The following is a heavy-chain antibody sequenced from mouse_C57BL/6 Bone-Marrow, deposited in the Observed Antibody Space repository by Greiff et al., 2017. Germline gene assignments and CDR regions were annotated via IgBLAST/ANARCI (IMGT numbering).Heavy chain of an antibody. J-gene: IGHJ2*01. CDR2: ISSGGSYT. D-gene: IGHD1-1*02. V-gene: IGHV5-6*03. Sequence: EVMLVESGGGLVKPGGSLKLSCAASGFTFSSYGMSWVRQTPDKRLEWVATISSGGSYTYYPDSVKGRFTISRDNAKNTLYLQMSSLKSEDTAMYYCAGGTFVYWGQGTTLTVSS. CDR3: AGGTFVY. CDR1: GFTFSSYG.